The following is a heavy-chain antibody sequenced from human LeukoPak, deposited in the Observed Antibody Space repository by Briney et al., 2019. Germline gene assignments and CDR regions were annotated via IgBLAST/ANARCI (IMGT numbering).Heavy chain of an antibody. J-gene: IGHJ6*03. CDR3: ARVSEIVSRYYYYYMDV. D-gene: IGHD3-16*02. CDR1: GGSINNYY. V-gene: IGHV4-59*01. CDR2: IHYTGST. Sequence: SETLSLTCTVSGGSINNYYWAWIRQPPHKGLEWIGLIHYTGSTNYHPSLQSRLSMSVDTSKNQFSLKLNSATAADTAVYYCARVSEIVSRYYYYYMDVWGTGTTVTVSS.